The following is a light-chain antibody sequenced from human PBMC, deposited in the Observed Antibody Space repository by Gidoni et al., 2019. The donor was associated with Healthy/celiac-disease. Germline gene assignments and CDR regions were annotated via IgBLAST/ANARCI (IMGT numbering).Light chain of an antibody. J-gene: IGLJ3*02. Sequence: SYELTQPPSVSVSPGQTASITCSGDKLGDKYACWYQQKPGQSPVLVIYQDSKRPSGIPERFSGSNSGNTATLTISGTQAMVWDSSTAVFGGGTKLTVL. CDR2: QDS. CDR3: V. CDR1: KLGDKY. V-gene: IGLV3-1*01.